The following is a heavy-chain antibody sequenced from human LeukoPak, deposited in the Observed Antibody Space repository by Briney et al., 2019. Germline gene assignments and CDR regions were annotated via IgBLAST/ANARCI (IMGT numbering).Heavy chain of an antibody. CDR3: AKDRRWIQLWRHFDY. Sequence: GGSLRLSCAASGFTFSSYGMHWVRQAPGKGLEWVAVISYDGSNKYYADSVKGRFTISRDNSKNTLYLQMNSLRAEDTAVYYCAKDRRWIQLWRHFDYWGQGTLVTVSS. CDR1: GFTFSSYG. D-gene: IGHD5-18*01. V-gene: IGHV3-30*18. CDR2: ISYDGSNK. J-gene: IGHJ4*02.